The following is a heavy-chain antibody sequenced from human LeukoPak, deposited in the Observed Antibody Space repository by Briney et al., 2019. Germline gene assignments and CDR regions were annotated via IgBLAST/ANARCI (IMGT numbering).Heavy chain of an antibody. V-gene: IGHV1-69-2*01. CDR2: VDPEDGET. CDR3: ASRYRDSYGSYYFDY. J-gene: IGHJ4*02. CDR1: GYTFTDYY. D-gene: IGHD5-18*01. Sequence: ASVKISCKVSGYTFTDYYMHWVQQAPGKGLEWMGLVDPEDGETIYAEKFQGRVTITADTSTDTAYMELSSLRFEDTAVYYCASRYRDSYGSYYFDYWGQGTLVTVSS.